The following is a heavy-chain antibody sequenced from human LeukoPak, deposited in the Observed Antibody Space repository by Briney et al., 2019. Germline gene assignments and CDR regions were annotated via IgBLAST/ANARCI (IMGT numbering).Heavy chain of an antibody. CDR3: ARHVERSLYYYYMDV. J-gene: IGHJ6*03. V-gene: IGHV4-39*01. D-gene: IGHD1-26*01. CDR2: IYHSGST. CDR1: GGSISSSSYY. Sequence: SETLSLTCTVSGGSISSSSYYWGWIRQPPGKGLEWIGSIYHSGSTYYNPSLKSRVTISVDTSKNQFSLKLSSVTAADTAVYYCARHVERSLYYYYMDVWGKGTTVTVSS.